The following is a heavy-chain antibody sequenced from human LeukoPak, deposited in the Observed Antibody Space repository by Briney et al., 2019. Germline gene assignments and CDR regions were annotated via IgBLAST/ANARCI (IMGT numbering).Heavy chain of an antibody. CDR3: TKNDVGDYGT. CDR1: GASISRNTYY. J-gene: IGHJ5*02. Sequence: SETLCLTCSVSGASISRNTYYRGWIRQPPVKGLEWIGSVFHTGTAYYNPSLRSRVTISVDTSKNQFSLKLSFVTAADTAVYYCTKNDVGDYGTWGQGTLAIVSS. CDR2: VFHTGTA. V-gene: IGHV4-39*01. D-gene: IGHD4-17*01.